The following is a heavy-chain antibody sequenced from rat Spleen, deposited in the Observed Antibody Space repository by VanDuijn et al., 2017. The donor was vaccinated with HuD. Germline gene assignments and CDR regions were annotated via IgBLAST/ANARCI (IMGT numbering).Heavy chain of an antibody. CDR3: ANYDGYYHVGFAY. CDR2: ISYDGSST. CDR1: GFTFSDHA. V-gene: IGHV5-17*01. D-gene: IGHD1-12*03. J-gene: IGHJ3*01. Sequence: EVQLVESGGGLVQPGRSLKLSCAASGFTFSDHAMAWVRQAPKKGLDWVATISYDGSSTYYRDSVKGRFTISRDNAKSTLYLQMDSLRSEDTATYYCANYDGYYHVGFAYWGQGTLVTVSS.